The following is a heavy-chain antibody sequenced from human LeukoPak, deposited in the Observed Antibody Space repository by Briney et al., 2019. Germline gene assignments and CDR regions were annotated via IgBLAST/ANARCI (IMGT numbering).Heavy chain of an antibody. CDR2: ISSSSSYI. J-gene: IGHJ4*02. CDR1: GFTFSSYS. V-gene: IGHV3-21*04. CDR3: ARASVDYFDY. Sequence: PGGSLRLSCALSGFTFSSYSMNWVRQAPGKGLEWVSSISSSSSYIYYADSVKGRFTISRDNAKNSLYLQMNSLRAEDTAVYYCARASVDYFDYWGQGTLVTVSS.